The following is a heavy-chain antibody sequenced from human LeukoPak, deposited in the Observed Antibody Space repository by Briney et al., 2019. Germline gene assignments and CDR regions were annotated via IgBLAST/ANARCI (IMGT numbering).Heavy chain of an antibody. CDR2: IYYTGKT. CDR3: ARSQNYYGSGDY. CDR1: GDSVSNGNYY. Sequence: SETLSLTCTVSGDSVSNGNYYRSWLRQPPGKALEWIGYIYYTGKTYYNPSLEGRVTILVDTSRNHFSVKLSSVTAADTAVYYCARSQNYYGSGDYWSQGTLVTVSS. J-gene: IGHJ4*02. V-gene: IGHV4-61*03. D-gene: IGHD3-10*01.